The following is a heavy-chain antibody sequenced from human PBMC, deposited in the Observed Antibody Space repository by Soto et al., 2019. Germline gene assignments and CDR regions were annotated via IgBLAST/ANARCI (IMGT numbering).Heavy chain of an antibody. Sequence: TSETLSLTCAVYGGSFSGYYWSWIRQPPGKGLEWIGEINHSGSTNYNPSLKSRVTISVDTSKNQFSLKLSSVTAADTAVYYCARGVKMATIRGNWFDPWGQGTLVTVS. CDR1: GGSFSGYY. CDR2: INHSGST. CDR3: ARGVKMATIRGNWFDP. J-gene: IGHJ5*02. D-gene: IGHD5-12*01. V-gene: IGHV4-34*01.